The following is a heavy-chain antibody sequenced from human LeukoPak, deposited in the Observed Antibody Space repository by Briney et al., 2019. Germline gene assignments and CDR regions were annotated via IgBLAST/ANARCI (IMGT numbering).Heavy chain of an antibody. V-gene: IGHV1-46*01. Sequence: ASVKVSCKASGYTFTIYYMHWVRQAPGQGLEWMGIINPSGGSTSYAQKFQGRVTMTRDTSTSTVYMELSSLRSEDTAVYYCAVLEVDFWSGYYVGNSYGMDVWGQGTTVTVSS. CDR3: AVLEVDFWSGYYVGNSYGMDV. CDR1: GYTFTIYY. CDR2: INPSGGST. D-gene: IGHD3-3*01. J-gene: IGHJ6*02.